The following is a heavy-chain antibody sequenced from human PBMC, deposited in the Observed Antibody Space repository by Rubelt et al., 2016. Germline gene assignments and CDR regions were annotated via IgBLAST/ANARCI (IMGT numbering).Heavy chain of an antibody. D-gene: IGHD4-23*01. CDR2: ITYSGSN. CDR1: GGLISSSQW. Sequence: QVQVQESGPGLVEPSGTLSLTCVVSGGLISSSQWWSWLRQPPGKGLEWIGYITYSGSNTYNPPLKSRVIISVDTSKNQFSPDLSSVTSADTAVNYCARGCGDYSGSYYYYGVDVWGQGTTVTVSS. CDR3: ARGCGDYSGSYYYYGVDV. V-gene: IGHV4-4*02. J-gene: IGHJ6*02.